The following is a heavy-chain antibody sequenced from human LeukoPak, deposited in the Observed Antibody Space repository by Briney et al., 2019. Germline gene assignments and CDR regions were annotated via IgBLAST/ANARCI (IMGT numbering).Heavy chain of an antibody. CDR2: ISGSGGST. J-gene: IGHJ6*02. CDR1: RFTFSSYA. V-gene: IGHV3-23*01. D-gene: IGHD3-22*01. CDR3: AKDLYDKSVGYYYYYYGMDV. Sequence: GGSLRLSCAASRFTFSSYAMSWVRQAPRKGLEWVSAISGSGGSTYYADSVKGRFTISRDNSKNTLYLQMNSLRAEDTAVYYCAKDLYDKSVGYYYYYYGMDVWGQGTTVTVSS.